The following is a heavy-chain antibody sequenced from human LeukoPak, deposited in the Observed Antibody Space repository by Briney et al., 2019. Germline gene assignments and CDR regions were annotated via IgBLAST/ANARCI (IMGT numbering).Heavy chain of an antibody. CDR2: INPNTGGT. CDR3: ARVDRPYSSSVGY. V-gene: IGHV1-2*02. J-gene: IGHJ4*02. CDR1: GYTFTDCY. D-gene: IGHD6-19*01. Sequence: ASVKVSCKASGYTFTDCYVHWVRQAPGEGLEWMGWINPNTGGTNYAQKFQGRVTMTRDTSISTAYMELSRLRSDDTAVYYCARVDRPYSSSVGYWGQGTLVTVSS.